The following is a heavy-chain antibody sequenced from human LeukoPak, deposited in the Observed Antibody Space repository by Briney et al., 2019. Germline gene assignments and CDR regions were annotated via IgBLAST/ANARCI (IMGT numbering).Heavy chain of an antibody. CDR2: TNHSGST. CDR1: GGSFSGYY. Sequence: SETLSHACAVYGGSFSGYYWSWIRQPPGKGLEWIGETNHSGSTNYNPSLKSRVTISVDTSKNQFSLKLSSVTAADTAVYYCARGGGYGSGSYYMMVEGYYYYGMDVWGQGTTVTVSS. J-gene: IGHJ6*02. D-gene: IGHD3-10*01. V-gene: IGHV4-34*01. CDR3: ARGGGYGSGSYYMMVEGYYYYGMDV.